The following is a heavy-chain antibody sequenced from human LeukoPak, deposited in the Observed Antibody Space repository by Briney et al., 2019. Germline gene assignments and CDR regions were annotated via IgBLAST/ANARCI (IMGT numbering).Heavy chain of an antibody. CDR2: IDHRGST. D-gene: IGHD1/OR15-1a*01. Sequence: SETLSLTCALYGGSFSSYYWTWIRQSPGKGLEWIAEIDHRGSTNYNPSLESRVTISIDTSKNQFSLKLSSVTAADRAVYYCARNNNRITYTFDILGHGTMVTVSS. CDR1: GGSFSSYY. J-gene: IGHJ3*02. V-gene: IGHV4-34*01. CDR3: ARNNNRITYTFDI.